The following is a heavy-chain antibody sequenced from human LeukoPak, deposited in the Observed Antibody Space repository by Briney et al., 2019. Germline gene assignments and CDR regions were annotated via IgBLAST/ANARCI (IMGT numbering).Heavy chain of an antibody. J-gene: IGHJ4*02. V-gene: IGHV4-38-2*02. CDR1: GYSISSGYY. CDR3: AKEGARGFNYGSPFGY. Sequence: PSETLSLTCSVSGYSISSGYYWGWIRQPPGKGLEWIGSIYHSGSTYYNPSLKSRVTISVDTSKNQFSLKLTSVTAADTAVYYCAKEGARGFNYGSPFGYWGRGIMVIVSS. D-gene: IGHD5-18*01. CDR2: IYHSGST.